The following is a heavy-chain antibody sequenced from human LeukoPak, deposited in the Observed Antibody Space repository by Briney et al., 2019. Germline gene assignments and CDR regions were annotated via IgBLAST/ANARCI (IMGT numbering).Heavy chain of an antibody. V-gene: IGHV1-18*01. CDR2: ISPYSGST. J-gene: IGHJ5*02. D-gene: IGHD3-3*01. CDR3: ARGVNYDFWSGYKIHQNWFDP. Sequence: ASVKVSCRASGYTFRSYGISWVRQAPGQGLEWMGWISPYSGSTNYPQKFQGRVTVTTDTSTSTAYMELSSLRSEDTAVYYCARGVNYDFWSGYKIHQNWFDPWGQGTLVTVSS. CDR1: GYTFRSYG.